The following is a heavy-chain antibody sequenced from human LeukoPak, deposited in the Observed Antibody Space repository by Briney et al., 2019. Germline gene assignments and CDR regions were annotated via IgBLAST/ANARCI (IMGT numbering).Heavy chain of an antibody. J-gene: IGHJ4*02. CDR3: AREVDSSSSLPGDY. Sequence: PSETLSLTCTVSGGSISSSSYYWGWIRQPPGKGLEWIGSIYYSGSTYYNPSLKSRVTISVDTSKNQFSLKLSSVTAADTAVYYCAREVDSSSSLPGDYWGQGTLVTVSS. CDR1: GGSISSSSYY. CDR2: IYYSGST. V-gene: IGHV4-39*02. D-gene: IGHD6-6*01.